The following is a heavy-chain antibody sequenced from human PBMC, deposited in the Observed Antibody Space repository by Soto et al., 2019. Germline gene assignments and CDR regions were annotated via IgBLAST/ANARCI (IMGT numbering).Heavy chain of an antibody. CDR3: AKVSDIVVVPAAMDYGMDV. D-gene: IGHD2-2*01. CDR1: GFTFSSYG. V-gene: IGHV3-30*18. Sequence: QVQLVESGGGVVQPGRSLRLSCAASGFTFSSYGMHWVRQAPGKGLEWGAVISYDGSNKYYADSVKGRFTISRDNSKNTLYLQMNSLRAEDTAVYYCAKVSDIVVVPAAMDYGMDVWGQGTTVTVSS. J-gene: IGHJ6*02. CDR2: ISYDGSNK.